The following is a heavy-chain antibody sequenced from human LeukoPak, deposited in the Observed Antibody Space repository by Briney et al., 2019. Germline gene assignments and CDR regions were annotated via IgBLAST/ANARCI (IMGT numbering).Heavy chain of an antibody. D-gene: IGHD2-15*01. CDR1: GFTVSSNY. J-gene: IGHJ4*02. CDR3: ARVGWRGYYFDY. V-gene: IGHV3-53*01. Sequence: GGSLRLSCAASGFTVSSNYMSWVRQAPGQGLEWVSVIYSGGSTYYADSVKGRFTISRDNSKNTLYLQMNSLRAEDTAVYYCARVGWRGYYFDYWGQGTLVTVSS. CDR2: IYSGGST.